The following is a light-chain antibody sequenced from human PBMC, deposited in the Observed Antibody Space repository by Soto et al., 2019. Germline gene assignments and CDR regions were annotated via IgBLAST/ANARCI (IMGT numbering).Light chain of an antibody. CDR1: SSDVGGYQY. J-gene: IGLJ3*02. V-gene: IGLV2-14*01. Sequence: QSALTQPASVSGSPGQSITISCTGTSSDVGGYQYVSWYQQHPGKVPELMIYEVSHRPSGVSDRFSGSKSGNTASLTISGLQAQDEADYYCTSYTTRRTGVFGGGTKLTVL. CDR2: EVS. CDR3: TSYTTRRTGV.